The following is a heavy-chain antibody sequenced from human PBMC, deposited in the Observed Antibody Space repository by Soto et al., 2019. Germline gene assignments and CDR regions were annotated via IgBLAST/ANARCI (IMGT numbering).Heavy chain of an antibody. Sequence: GGSLRLSCAASGFTFNAYAMTWVRQAPGKGLEWVTAISGGGGTTYYADSVKGRFTISRDNSKNTLYLQMTSLGAEDTAVYYCAKGLQFLEWLFDYWGQGTLVTVSS. CDR1: GFTFNAYA. CDR3: AKGLQFLEWLFDY. CDR2: ISGGGGTT. V-gene: IGHV3-23*01. D-gene: IGHD3-3*01. J-gene: IGHJ4*02.